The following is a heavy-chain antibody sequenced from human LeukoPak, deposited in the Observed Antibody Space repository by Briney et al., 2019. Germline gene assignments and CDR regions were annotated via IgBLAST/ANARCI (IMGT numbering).Heavy chain of an antibody. CDR3: ARPYYYDSRIDP. J-gene: IGHJ5*02. Sequence: SETLSLTCTVSGGSISSGDYYWSWIRQPPGKGLEWIAYMYYSGSTYYNPSLKSRVTMLADTSKDQLSLKLSSVTAADTAVYYCARPYYYDSRIDPWGQGILVTVSS. D-gene: IGHD3-22*01. CDR2: MYYSGST. CDR1: GGSISSGDYY. V-gene: IGHV4-30-4*01.